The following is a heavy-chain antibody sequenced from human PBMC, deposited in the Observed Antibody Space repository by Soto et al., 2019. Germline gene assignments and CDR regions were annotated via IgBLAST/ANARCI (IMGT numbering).Heavy chain of an antibody. CDR1: GYTFTSYY. V-gene: IGHV1-46*01. D-gene: IGHD1-1*01. CDR3: AREDMEDKYYYYGMDV. CDR2: INPSGGST. J-gene: IGHJ6*02. Sequence: ASVKVSCKASGYTFTSYYMHWVRQAPGQGLEWMGIINPSGGSTSYAQKFQGRVTMTRDTSTSTVYMELSSLRSEDTAVYYCAREDMEDKYYYYGMDVWGQGTTVTV.